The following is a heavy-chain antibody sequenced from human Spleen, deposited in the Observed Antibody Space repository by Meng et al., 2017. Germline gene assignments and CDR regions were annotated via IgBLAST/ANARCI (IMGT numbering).Heavy chain of an antibody. CDR1: GGYISTSGYY. CDR2: IGHSGTT. CDR3: VRSSGWVRTGFDP. Sequence: QPQLQESGPGLVKPSEALSLTCSVSGGYISTSGYYWGWIRQPPGKGLEWIGSIGHSGTTYYTPSLRRRVTVSIDTSKNQFSLEVTSVTAADTAVYYCVRSSGWVRTGFDPWGQGTLVTFSS. J-gene: IGHJ5*02. V-gene: IGHV4-39*01. D-gene: IGHD6-19*01.